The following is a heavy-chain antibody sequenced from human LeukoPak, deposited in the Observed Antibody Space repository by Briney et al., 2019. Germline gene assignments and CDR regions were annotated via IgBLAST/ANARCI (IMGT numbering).Heavy chain of an antibody. J-gene: IGHJ6*03. V-gene: IGHV1-46*01. CDR1: GYTFTSYY. Sequence: ASVKVSCKASGYTFTSYYMHWVRQAPGQGLEWMGIINPSGGSTSYAQKFQGRVTMTRDMSTSTVYMELSSLRSEDTAVYYCARVSPPLSDYPDYYYYYYMDVWGKGTTVTVSS. CDR2: INPSGGST. D-gene: IGHD4-17*01. CDR3: ARVSPPLSDYPDYYYYYYMDV.